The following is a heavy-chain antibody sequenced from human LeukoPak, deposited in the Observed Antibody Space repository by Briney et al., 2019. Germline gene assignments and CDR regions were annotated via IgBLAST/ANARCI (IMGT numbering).Heavy chain of an antibody. J-gene: IGHJ4*02. CDR2: IYHSGST. D-gene: IGHD6-19*01. V-gene: IGHV4-30-2*01. Sequence: ASQTLSLTCAVSGGSISSGGYSWSWIRQPPGKGLEWIGYIYHSGSTYYNPSLKSRVTISVDRSKNQFSLKLSSVTAADTAVYYCAREMSGWIYYFDYWGQGTLVTVSS. CDR1: GGSISSGGYS. CDR3: AREMSGWIYYFDY.